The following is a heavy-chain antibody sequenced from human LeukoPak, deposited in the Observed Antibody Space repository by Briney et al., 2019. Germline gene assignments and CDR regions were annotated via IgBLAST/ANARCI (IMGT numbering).Heavy chain of an antibody. D-gene: IGHD3-10*01. J-gene: IGHJ6*03. Sequence: GGSLSLSCAASGFPFSSYWMSWVRPAPGKGLEWVANIKQDGSEKYYVDSVKGRFIISRDNAKNSLYLQMNSLRAEDTAVYYCAKGAFRDQVQGYYYMDVWGKGTTVTVSS. CDR1: GFPFSSYW. CDR3: AKGAFRDQVQGYYYMDV. V-gene: IGHV3-7*01. CDR2: IKQDGSEK.